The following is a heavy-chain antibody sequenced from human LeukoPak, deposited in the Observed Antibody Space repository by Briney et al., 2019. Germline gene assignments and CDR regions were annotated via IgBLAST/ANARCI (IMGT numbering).Heavy chain of an antibody. V-gene: IGHV1-69*05. J-gene: IGHJ4*02. Sequence: GASVKVSCKASGGTFSSYAISWVRQAPGQGLEWMGRIIPIFGTANYAQKFQGRVTITTDESTCTAYMELSSLRSEDTAVYYCAISGVGTTKEVDYWGQGTLVTVSS. D-gene: IGHD4-17*01. CDR1: GGTFSSYA. CDR2: IIPIFGTA. CDR3: AISGVGTTKEVDY.